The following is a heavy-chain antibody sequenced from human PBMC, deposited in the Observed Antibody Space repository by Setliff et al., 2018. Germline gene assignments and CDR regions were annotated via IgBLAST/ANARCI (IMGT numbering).Heavy chain of an antibody. CDR3: ASSSGSSSNDAFDI. CDR2: IYPGDSDT. CDR1: GYRFSSHW. V-gene: IGHV5-51*01. D-gene: IGHD1-26*01. Sequence: HGESLTISCKGSGYRFSSHWIGWVRQMPGKGLEWMGIIYPGDSDTRYSPSFQGQVTISADKSISTAYLQWSSLKASDTAMYYCASSSGSSSNDAFDIWGQGTTVTVSS. J-gene: IGHJ3*02.